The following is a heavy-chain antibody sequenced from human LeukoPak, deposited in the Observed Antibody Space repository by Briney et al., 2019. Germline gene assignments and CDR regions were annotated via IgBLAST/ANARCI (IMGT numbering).Heavy chain of an antibody. V-gene: IGHV1-8*01. J-gene: IGHJ6*02. CDR2: MNPNSGNT. CDR3: ARPLPRTVAGRSYGMDV. Sequence: GASVKVSCKASGYTFTSYDINWVGQDTGQRLEWMGWMNPNSGNTGYAQKSQGRVTMTRNTSIRTAYMELSSLRSEHTAVYYCARPLPRTVAGRSYGMDVWGQGTTVTVSS. D-gene: IGHD6-19*01. CDR1: GYTFTSYD.